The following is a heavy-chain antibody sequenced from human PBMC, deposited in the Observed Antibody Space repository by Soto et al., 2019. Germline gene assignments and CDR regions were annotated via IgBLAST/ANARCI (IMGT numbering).Heavy chain of an antibody. V-gene: IGHV2-5*01. CDR2: IYWNDDK. J-gene: IGHJ1*01. Sequence: APTLVNPTQNLTLTYTFSGFSLSTSGVGVGWIRQPPGKALEWLALIYWNDDKRYSPSLKSRLTITTDTSKNQVVLTMTNMDPVDTATYYCARRLPGELLWGSLYFQHWGQGTLVTVSS. CDR1: GFSLSTSGVG. D-gene: IGHD1-26*01. CDR3: ARRLPGELLWGSLYFQH.